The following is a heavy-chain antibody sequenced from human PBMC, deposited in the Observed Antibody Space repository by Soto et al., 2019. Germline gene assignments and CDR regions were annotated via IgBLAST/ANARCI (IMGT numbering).Heavy chain of an antibody. J-gene: IGHJ4*02. CDR3: ARHPDGSGSYYYFDK. V-gene: IGHV3-7*03. CDR2: INRDGSEK. CDR1: GFSFSNYG. D-gene: IGHD3-22*01. Sequence: XESLRLSCVASGFSFSNYGMSWVRQAPGKGLQWVANINRDGSEKYYVDSLKGRFTISRDNAENSLYLEMNTLRAEDTAVYYCARHPDGSGSYYYFDKWGQGTLVTVSS.